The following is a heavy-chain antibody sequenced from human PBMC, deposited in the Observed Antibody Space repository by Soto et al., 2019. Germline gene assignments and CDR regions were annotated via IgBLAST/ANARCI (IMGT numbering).Heavy chain of an antibody. CDR2: ISAYNGNT. Sequence: ASVKVSCKASGYTFTSYGISWVRQAPGQGLEWMGWISAYNGNTNYAQKLQGRVTMTTDTSTSTAYMELRSLRSDDTAVYYCARDRPEYYYDSSGFHNWFDPWGQGTLVTVSS. CDR3: ARDRPEYYYDSSGFHNWFDP. J-gene: IGHJ5*02. CDR1: GYTFTSYG. V-gene: IGHV1-18*04. D-gene: IGHD3-22*01.